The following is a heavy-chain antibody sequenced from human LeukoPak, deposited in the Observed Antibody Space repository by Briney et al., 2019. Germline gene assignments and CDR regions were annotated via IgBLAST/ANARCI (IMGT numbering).Heavy chain of an antibody. Sequence: ASVKLCCYASGYTFTSYGISWVRQAPGQGLGWMGWTSAYNGNTNYAQKLQGRVTMTTDTSTSTAYMELRSLRSEDTAVYYCARDLRAELSHLSESDYWGQGTLVTVSS. CDR3: ARDLRAELSHLSESDY. D-gene: IGHD2/OR15-2a*01. V-gene: IGHV1-18*01. J-gene: IGHJ4*02. CDR1: GYTFTSYG. CDR2: TSAYNGNT.